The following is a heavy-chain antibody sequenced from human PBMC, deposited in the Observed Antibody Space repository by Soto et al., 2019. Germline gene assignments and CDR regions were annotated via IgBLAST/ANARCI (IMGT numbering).Heavy chain of an antibody. CDR1: GFTFGSYG. Sequence: GGSLRLSCAASGFTFGSYGMHWVRQAPGKGLEWVAVISYDGSNKYYADSVKGRFTISRDNSKNTLYLQMNSLRAEDTAVYYCAKGAGYSSSWYTWGSYYGMDVWGQRTTVTVSS. V-gene: IGHV3-30*18. CDR3: AKGAGYSSSWYTWGSYYGMDV. J-gene: IGHJ6*02. D-gene: IGHD6-13*01. CDR2: ISYDGSNK.